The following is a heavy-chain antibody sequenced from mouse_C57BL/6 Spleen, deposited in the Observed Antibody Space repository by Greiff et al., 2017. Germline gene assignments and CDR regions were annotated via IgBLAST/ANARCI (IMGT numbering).Heavy chain of an antibody. CDR1: GFNIKDDY. D-gene: IGHD3-2*02. J-gene: IGHJ2*01. V-gene: IGHV14-4*01. CDR2: IDPENGDT. CDR3: TADSSGGY. Sequence: EVQLQQSGAELVRPGASVKLSCTASGFNIKDDYMHWVKQRPEQGLEWIGWIDPENGDTEYASKFQGKATITADTSSNTAYLQLSSLTSEDTAVYYCTADSSGGYWGQGTTLTVSS.